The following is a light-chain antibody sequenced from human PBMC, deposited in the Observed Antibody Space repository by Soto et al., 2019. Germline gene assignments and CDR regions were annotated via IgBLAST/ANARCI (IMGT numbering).Light chain of an antibody. Sequence: ILLTQSPATLSLSPGERATLSCRASQSVSIYLAWYQQKPGRAPRLLIYGASTRATGIPARFSGSGSGTEFTLTISNLQSEDFALYYCQHYFNWPYTFGQGTRLEIK. V-gene: IGKV3-15*01. CDR3: QHYFNWPYT. CDR2: GAS. CDR1: QSVSIY. J-gene: IGKJ5*01.